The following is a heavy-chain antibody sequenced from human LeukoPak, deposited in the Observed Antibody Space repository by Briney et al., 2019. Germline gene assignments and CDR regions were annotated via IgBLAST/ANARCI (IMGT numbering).Heavy chain of an antibody. CDR1: GFTFTNAW. Sequence: GGSLRLSCAASGFTFTNAWMSWVRQAPGKGLEWVGRIKSKTEGGTTDYAAPVKGRFTISRDDSKSTLYLQMNSLKTEDRAVYYCTTEHFDYWGQGTLVTVSS. CDR2: IKSKTEGGTT. CDR3: TTEHFDY. J-gene: IGHJ4*02. V-gene: IGHV3-15*01.